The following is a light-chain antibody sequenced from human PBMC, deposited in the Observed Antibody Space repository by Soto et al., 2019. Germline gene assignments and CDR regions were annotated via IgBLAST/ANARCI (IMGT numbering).Light chain of an antibody. J-gene: IGLJ1*01. CDR1: SSDVGRYNY. CDR2: EVS. CDR3: SSYATSSTLV. Sequence: QSALAQPASVSGSPGQSITISCTGTSSDVGRYNYVAWYQQHPGKAPKVLIFEVSNRPSGVSSRFSGSKSGNTASLNISGLQAEDEADYYCSSYATSSTLVFGTGTKVTV. V-gene: IGLV2-14*01.